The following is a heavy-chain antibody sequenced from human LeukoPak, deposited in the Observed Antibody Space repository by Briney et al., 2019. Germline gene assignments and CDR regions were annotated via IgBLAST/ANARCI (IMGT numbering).Heavy chain of an antibody. J-gene: IGHJ4*02. D-gene: IGHD4-11*01. CDR3: ASEPAHRKTTTVTTAYGSFY. V-gene: IGHV3-9*01. CDR2: ISWNSGSI. Sequence: PGRSLRLSCAASGFTFDDYAMHWVRQAPGKGLEWVSGISWNSGSIGYADSVKGRFTISRDNAKNSLYLQMNSLRAEDTAVYYCASEPAHRKTTTVTTAYGSFYWGQGTLVTVSS. CDR1: GFTFDDYA.